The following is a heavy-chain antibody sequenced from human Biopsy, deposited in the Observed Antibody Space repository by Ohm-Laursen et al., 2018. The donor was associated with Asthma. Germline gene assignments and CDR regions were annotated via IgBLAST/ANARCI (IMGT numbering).Heavy chain of an antibody. CDR1: GDSFSNYA. V-gene: IGHV1-69*13. Sequence: SVKVSCKASGDSFSNYAISWVRQAPGQGVEWMGGLIPVLGTPDHAQMFEGRVTITADESTSTAYMELSSLSSEDTAVYYCARGYSGSDRIVYYYSGLEVWGQGTTVTVSS. J-gene: IGHJ6*02. CDR2: LIPVLGTP. D-gene: IGHD5-12*01. CDR3: ARGYSGSDRIVYYYSGLEV.